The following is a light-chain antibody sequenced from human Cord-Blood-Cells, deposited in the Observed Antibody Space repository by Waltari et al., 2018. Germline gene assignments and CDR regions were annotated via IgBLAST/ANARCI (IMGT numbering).Light chain of an antibody. CDR3: QLSYSTAYT. CDR1: QSISSY. J-gene: IGKJ2*01. Sequence: DIQMTQSPCSLSASVGARVTITCRASQSISSYLKWYKQQSGKAPKLLIYAASSMQRGVPLRFSGSGSRTDFTLSISSLRPEEFATDYCQLSYSTAYTFSHWTNLEIK. V-gene: IGKV1-39*01. CDR2: AAS.